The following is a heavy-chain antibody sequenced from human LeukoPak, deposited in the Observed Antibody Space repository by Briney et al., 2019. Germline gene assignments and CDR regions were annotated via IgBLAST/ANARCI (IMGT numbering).Heavy chain of an antibody. V-gene: IGHV3-49*04. Sequence: GGSLRLSCTVSGFTVSTNSMSWVRQAPGKGLEWVGFIRSKAYGGTTEYAASVKGRFTISRDDSKSIAYLQMNSLKTEDTAVYYCTRGQVGATFRNDYWGQGTLVTVSS. CDR2: IRSKAYGGTT. D-gene: IGHD1-26*01. CDR3: TRGQVGATFRNDY. CDR1: GFTVSTNS. J-gene: IGHJ4*02.